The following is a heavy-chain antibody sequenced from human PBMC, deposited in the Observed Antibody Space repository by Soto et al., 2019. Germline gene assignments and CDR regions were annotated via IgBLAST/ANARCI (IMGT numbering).Heavy chain of an antibody. V-gene: IGHV1-2*04. CDR1: GYTFTGFY. CDR3: ARSAEFPTYGSENYPFYYGLDF. J-gene: IGHJ6*02. CDR2: INPKSGDT. Sequence: QVQLVQSGAEVKKPGASVKVSCKASGYTFTGFYLHWVRQAPGHGLVWMGWINPKSGDTNYAQNFQGWVTMTRDTSISTAYMELSRLTSDDPAVYYCARSAEFPTYGSENYPFYYGLDFWAQGTTVTVSS. D-gene: IGHD3-10*01.